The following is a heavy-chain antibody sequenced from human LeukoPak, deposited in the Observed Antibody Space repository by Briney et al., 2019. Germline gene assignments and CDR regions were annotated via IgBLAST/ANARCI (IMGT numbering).Heavy chain of an antibody. Sequence: ASVKVSCKASGYTFTGYYMHWVRQAPGQGLEGMGWINPNSGGTNYAQKFQGRVTMTRDTSISTAYMELSRLRSDDTAVYYCARDGVMQRYCSSTSCEYCGGDCYWDAFDIWGQGTMVTVSS. CDR2: INPNSGGT. CDR3: ARDGVMQRYCSSTSCEYCGGDCYWDAFDI. V-gene: IGHV1-2*02. CDR1: GYTFTGYY. J-gene: IGHJ3*02. D-gene: IGHD2-2*01.